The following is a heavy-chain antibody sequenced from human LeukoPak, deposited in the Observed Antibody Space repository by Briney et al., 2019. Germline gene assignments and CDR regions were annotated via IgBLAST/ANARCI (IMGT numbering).Heavy chain of an antibody. CDR1: GGSFSGYY. J-gene: IGHJ5*02. D-gene: IGHD2-2*01. Sequence: SETLSLTCAVYGGSFSGYYWSWIRQPPGKGLEWIGEINHSGSTNYNPSLKSRVTISVDTSKNQFSLKLSSVTAADTAVYYCARGGSGDIVVVPAANLRWFDHWGQGTLVTVSS. CDR3: ARGGSGDIVVVPAANLRWFDH. CDR2: INHSGST. V-gene: IGHV4-34*01.